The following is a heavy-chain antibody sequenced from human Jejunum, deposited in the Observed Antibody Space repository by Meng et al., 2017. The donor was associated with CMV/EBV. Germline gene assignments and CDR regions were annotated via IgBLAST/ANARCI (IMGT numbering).Heavy chain of an antibody. D-gene: IGHD5-12*01. V-gene: IGHV4-59*01. Sequence: TCTVSGDFSSSNSWSLIRQPPGKGLEWIGYIHNSGSTNYNPSLKSRVTISVDTSKNRFSLKLRSVTAADTAVYYCARGPGRGYSSEYWGQGTLVTVSS. CDR1: GDFSSSNS. CDR3: ARGPGRGYSSEY. J-gene: IGHJ4*02. CDR2: IHNSGST.